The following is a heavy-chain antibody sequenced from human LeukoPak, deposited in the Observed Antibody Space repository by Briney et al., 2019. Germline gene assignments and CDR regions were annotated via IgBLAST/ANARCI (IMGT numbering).Heavy chain of an antibody. CDR3: ARVVVPAAMPYYYYYYGMDV. J-gene: IGHJ6*02. CDR2: INSDGSST. Sequence: GGSLRLSCAASGFTFSSYWMHWVRQAPGKGLVWVSRINSDGSSTSYADSVKGRFTISRDHAKNTLYLQMNSLRAEDTAVYYCARVVVPAAMPYYYYYYGMDVWGQGTTVTVSS. CDR1: GFTFSSYW. D-gene: IGHD2-2*01. V-gene: IGHV3-74*01.